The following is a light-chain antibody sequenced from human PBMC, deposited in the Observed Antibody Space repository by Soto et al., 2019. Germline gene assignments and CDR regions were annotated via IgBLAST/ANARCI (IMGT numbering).Light chain of an antibody. CDR2: AAS. CDR3: QQSYSTPPT. Sequence: DIQMTQSPSSLSASVGDRFTITCLASQSISSYLHCYQQKPGKAPKLLIYAASSLQSGVPSRFSGSGSGTDFTLTISSLQPEDFATYYCQQSYSTPPTFGQGTKVDI. J-gene: IGKJ1*01. CDR1: QSISSY. V-gene: IGKV1-39*01.